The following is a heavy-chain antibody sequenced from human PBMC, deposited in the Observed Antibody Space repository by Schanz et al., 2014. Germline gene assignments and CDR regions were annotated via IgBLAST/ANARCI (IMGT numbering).Heavy chain of an antibody. J-gene: IGHJ4*02. CDR3: AKDISDTSGKDDY. CDR1: GFTFSSYS. Sequence: EVQLVESGGGLVQPGGSLRLSCTASGFTFSSYSMNWVRQAPGKGLEWVSYVSRSTPDIYYADSVKGRFTMSRDNSKNTLFLQMNSLRVEDSAIYYCAKDISDTSGKDDYWGQGTLLTV. V-gene: IGHV3-48*01. CDR2: VSRSTPDI. D-gene: IGHD3-22*01.